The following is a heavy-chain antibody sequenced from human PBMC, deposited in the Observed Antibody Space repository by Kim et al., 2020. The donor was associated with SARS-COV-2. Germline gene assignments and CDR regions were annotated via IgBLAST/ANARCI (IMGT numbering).Heavy chain of an antibody. CDR3: ARGVQLWSRVYYYYYMDV. CDR1: GFTFSSYD. Sequence: GXSLRLSCAASGFTFSSYDMHWVRQATGXGXEWVSAIGTAGDTYYPGSVKGRFTISRENAKNSLYLQMNSLXAGDTAVYYCARGVQLWSRVYYYYYMDV. CDR2: IGTAGDT. D-gene: IGHD5-18*01. V-gene: IGHV3-13*01. J-gene: IGHJ6*03.